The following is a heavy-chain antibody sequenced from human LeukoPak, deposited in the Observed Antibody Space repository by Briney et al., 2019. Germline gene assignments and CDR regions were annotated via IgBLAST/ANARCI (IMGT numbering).Heavy chain of an antibody. CDR1: GFTFIRNA. CDR3: AKAHCSSTSCSRADN. Sequence: GRSLRLSCAASGFTFIRNAMAWVRQAPGKGLGWVSAIDGSGGTTFYADSVKGRVTISRVQSTNTVYLQMNSLRADDTAVYYCAKAHCSSTSCSRADNWGQGTLVTVSS. D-gene: IGHD2-2*01. J-gene: IGHJ4*02. CDR2: IDGSGGTT. V-gene: IGHV3-23*01.